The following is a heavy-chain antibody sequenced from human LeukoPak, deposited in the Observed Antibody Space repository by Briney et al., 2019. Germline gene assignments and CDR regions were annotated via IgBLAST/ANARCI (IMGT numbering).Heavy chain of an antibody. J-gene: IGHJ4*02. V-gene: IGHV5-51*01. CDR3: ARQHGSGSYYSRAIDY. Sequence: GESLKISCKGTGYRFTSHWIDWVRQMPGKGLEWMGIIYPGDSDTRYSPSFQGQVTISADKSINTAYLQWSSLKASDTAMYYCARQHGSGSYYSRAIDYWGQGTLVTVSS. CDR2: IYPGDSDT. D-gene: IGHD3-10*01. CDR1: GYRFTSHW.